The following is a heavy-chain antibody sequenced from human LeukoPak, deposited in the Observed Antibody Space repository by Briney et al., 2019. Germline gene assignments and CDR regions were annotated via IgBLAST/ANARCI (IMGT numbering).Heavy chain of an antibody. Sequence: PGGSLRLSCVASGFTFSSYWMHWVRQAPGKGLVWVSRINSDGSSTKCADSVKGRFTISRDNSKNTLYLQMGSLRAEDMAVYYCAREEGAIAVAGNDAFDIWGQGTMVTVSS. D-gene: IGHD6-19*01. V-gene: IGHV3-74*03. CDR1: GFTFSSYW. CDR3: AREEGAIAVAGNDAFDI. CDR2: INSDGSST. J-gene: IGHJ3*02.